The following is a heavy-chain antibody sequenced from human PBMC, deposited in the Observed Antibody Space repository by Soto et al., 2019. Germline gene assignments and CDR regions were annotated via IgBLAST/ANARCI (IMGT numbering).Heavy chain of an antibody. V-gene: IGHV3-23*01. CDR2: ISGSGGST. CDR1: GFTFSSYA. D-gene: IGHD6-13*01. J-gene: IGHJ4*02. CDR3: AKIPTPLAAAGTDYFDY. Sequence: GGSLRLSCAASGFTFSSYAMSWVRQAPGKGLEWVSAISGSGGSTYYADSVKGRFTISRDNSKNTLYLQMNSLRAEDTAVYYCAKIPTPLAAAGTDYFDYWGQGTLVTVSS.